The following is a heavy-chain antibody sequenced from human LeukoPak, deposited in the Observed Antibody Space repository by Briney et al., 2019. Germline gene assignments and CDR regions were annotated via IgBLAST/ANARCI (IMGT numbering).Heavy chain of an antibody. Sequence: SETLSLTCTVSGGSISSGSYYWSWIRQPAGKGLEWIGRIYTSGSTNYNPSLKSQVTISVDTSKNQFSLKLSSVTAADTAVYYCARTGYSYGYWWFDPWGQGTLVTVSS. D-gene: IGHD5-18*01. J-gene: IGHJ5*02. CDR1: GGSISSGSYY. CDR3: ARTGYSYGYWWFDP. CDR2: IYTSGST. V-gene: IGHV4-61*02.